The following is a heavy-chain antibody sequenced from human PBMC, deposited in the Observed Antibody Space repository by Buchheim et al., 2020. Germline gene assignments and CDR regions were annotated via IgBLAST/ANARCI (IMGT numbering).Heavy chain of an antibody. CDR3: ARGPNDYIWGSYRVLIDY. D-gene: IGHD3-16*02. CDR1: GYTFTGYY. V-gene: IGHV1-2*06. J-gene: IGHJ4*02. Sequence: QVQLVQSGAEVKKPGASVKVSCKASGYTFTGYYMHWVRQAPGQGLEWMGRINPNSGGTNYAQKFQGRVTMTRNTSISKAYMELSSLRSEDTAVYYCARGPNDYIWGSYRVLIDYWGQGTL. CDR2: INPNSGGT.